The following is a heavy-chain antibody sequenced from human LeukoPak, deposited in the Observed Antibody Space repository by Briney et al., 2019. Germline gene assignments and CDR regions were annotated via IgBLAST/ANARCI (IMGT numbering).Heavy chain of an antibody. V-gene: IGHV3-23*01. J-gene: IGHJ4*02. D-gene: IGHD1-1*01. Sequence: PGGSLRLSCAASGFTFSSYGMSWVRQAPGKGLEWVSAISGSGGSTYYADSVKGRFTISRDNSKNTLYLQMNGLRAEDTAVYYCAKDIWNGSGYWGQGTLVTVSS. CDR2: ISGSGGST. CDR1: GFTFSSYG. CDR3: AKDIWNGSGY.